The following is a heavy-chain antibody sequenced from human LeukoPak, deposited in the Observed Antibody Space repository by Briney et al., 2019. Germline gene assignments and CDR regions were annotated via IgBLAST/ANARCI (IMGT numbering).Heavy chain of an antibody. V-gene: IGHV3-23*01. CDR2: ISNSGGGT. CDR3: ARDDYGFDP. D-gene: IGHD4-17*01. J-gene: IGHJ5*02. CDR1: GFSFSTYA. Sequence: GGSLRLSCAASGFSFSTYAMSWVRQAPGKGLEWVSVISNSGGGTYYADSVKGRFTISRDNSKNTLYLQMNSLRAEDTAVYYCARDDYGFDPWGQGTLVTVSS.